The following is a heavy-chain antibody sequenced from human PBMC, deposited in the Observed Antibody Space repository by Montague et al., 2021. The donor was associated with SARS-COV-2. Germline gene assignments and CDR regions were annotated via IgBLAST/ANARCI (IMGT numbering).Heavy chain of an antibody. CDR2: I. V-gene: IGHV3-48*03. CDR3: AREKDSITIFVAQRGYMDV. J-gene: IGHJ6*03. Sequence: IYYADSVKGRFTISRDNAKNSLSLQMNSLRAEDTAVYYCAREKDSITIFVAQRGYMDVLGKVTTV. D-gene: IGHD3-3*01.